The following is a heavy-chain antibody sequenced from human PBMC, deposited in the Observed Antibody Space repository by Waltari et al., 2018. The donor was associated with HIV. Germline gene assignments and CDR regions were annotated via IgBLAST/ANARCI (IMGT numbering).Heavy chain of an antibody. V-gene: IGHV3-21*01. Sequence: EVQLVESGGGLVKPGGSLRLSCAASRFTFSSYSMNWVRQAPGKGLEVFSSISSGSVYIYYADSVKGRFTISRDNAKNSLYLQMNSLRAEDTAVYYCARDEAEMATLTAFDIWGQGTMVTVSS. CDR2: ISSGSVYI. D-gene: IGHD5-12*01. J-gene: IGHJ3*02. CDR1: RFTFSSYS. CDR3: ARDEAEMATLTAFDI.